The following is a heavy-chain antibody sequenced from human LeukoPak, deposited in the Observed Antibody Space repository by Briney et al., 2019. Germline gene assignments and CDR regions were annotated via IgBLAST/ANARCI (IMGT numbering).Heavy chain of an antibody. Sequence: GESLKISCKGSGYSFTSYWIGWVRQMPGKGLEWMGIIYPGDSGTRYSPSFQGQVTISADKSISTAYLQWSSLKASDTAMYYCARQRVKDRETAMAEYYFDYWGQGTLVTVSS. CDR3: ARQRVKDRETAMAEYYFDY. D-gene: IGHD5-18*01. V-gene: IGHV5-51*01. CDR2: IYPGDSGT. CDR1: GYSFTSYW. J-gene: IGHJ4*02.